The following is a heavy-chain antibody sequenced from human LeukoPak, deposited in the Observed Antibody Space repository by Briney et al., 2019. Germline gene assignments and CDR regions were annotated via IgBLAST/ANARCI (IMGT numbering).Heavy chain of an antibody. J-gene: IGHJ6*04. Sequence: SVKVSCKASGGTFSSYAISWVRQAPGQGLEWIGGIIPIFGTANYAQKFQGRVTITADESTSTAYMELSSLRSEDTAVYYCARGTTGTTPVRYYYYGMDVWGKGTTVTVSS. CDR1: GGTFSSYA. V-gene: IGHV1-69*01. CDR2: IIPIFGTA. D-gene: IGHD1-1*01. CDR3: ARGTTGTTPVRYYYYGMDV.